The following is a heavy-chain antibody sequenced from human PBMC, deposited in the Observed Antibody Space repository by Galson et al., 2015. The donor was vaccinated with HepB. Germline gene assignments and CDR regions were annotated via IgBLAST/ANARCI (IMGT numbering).Heavy chain of an antibody. D-gene: IGHD3-16*01. CDR3: ATGGDSTNYYGMDV. V-gene: IGHV3-23*01. Sequence: SLRLSCAASEFTFSSYAMSWVRQAPGKGLEWVSVIIRSTDTTYYADSVKGRFTISRDNSKKTLYLQMNSLRAEDTAVYYCATGGDSTNYYGMDVWGQGTTVTVSS. CDR2: IIRSTDTT. J-gene: IGHJ6*02. CDR1: EFTFSSYA.